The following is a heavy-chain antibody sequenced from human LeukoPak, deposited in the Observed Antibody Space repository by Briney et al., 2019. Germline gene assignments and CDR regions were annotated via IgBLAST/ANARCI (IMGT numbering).Heavy chain of an antibody. CDR3: ARGTLAGYFLGY. Sequence: GGSLRLSCTASGFTFRTYAMTWVRQAPGKGLEWVSDVSDNGGDTSYADSVKGRFSISRDNAKNTVYLQMDSLGAEDTAQYYCARGTLAGYFLGYWGQGTLVTVSS. D-gene: IGHD3-9*01. J-gene: IGHJ4*02. CDR1: GFTFRTYA. V-gene: IGHV3-23*01. CDR2: VSDNGGDT.